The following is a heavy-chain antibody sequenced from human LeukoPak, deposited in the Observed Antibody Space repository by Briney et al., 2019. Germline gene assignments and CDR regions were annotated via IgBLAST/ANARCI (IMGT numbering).Heavy chain of an antibody. CDR3: ARVGVRTYCGSGCHSDYFDK. V-gene: IGHV4-39*07. J-gene: IGHJ4*02. CDR1: GDSVSGSTSA. D-gene: IGHD2-21*01. Sequence: SETLSLTCSVTGDSVSGSTSAWAWIRQPPGKGLEWIGNIYYRGSTHYSPSLESRVAISLDTSKNQFSLRLSSVTAADTAVYYCARVGVRTYCGSGCHSDYFDKWGQGTLVTVSS. CDR2: IYYRGST.